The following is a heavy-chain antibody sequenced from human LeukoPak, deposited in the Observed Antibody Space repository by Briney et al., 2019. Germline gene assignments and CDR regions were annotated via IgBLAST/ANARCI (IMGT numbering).Heavy chain of an antibody. CDR1: GFTFSSYD. V-gene: IGHV3-13*01. D-gene: IGHD4-17*01. Sequence: PGGSLRLSCAASGFTFSSYDMHWVRQATGKGLEWVSAIGTAGDTYYPGSVKGRFTISRENAKNSLYPQMNSLRAGDTAVYYCARSHDYGDAFDIWGQGTMVTVSS. CDR2: IGTAGDT. CDR3: ARSHDYGDAFDI. J-gene: IGHJ3*02.